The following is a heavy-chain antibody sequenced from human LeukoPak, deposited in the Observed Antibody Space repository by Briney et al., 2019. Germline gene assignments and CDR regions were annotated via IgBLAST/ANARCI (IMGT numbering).Heavy chain of an antibody. CDR3: AKAHFGVGATHYFDS. CDR2: LTGSGDNT. J-gene: IGHJ4*02. V-gene: IGHV3-23*01. CDR1: GFSFIIYW. D-gene: IGHD1-26*01. Sequence: GGSLRLSCAASGFSFIIYWMGWVRQAPGKGLEWVSALTGSGDNTYYADSVKGRFTISRDNSKNTLYLQMNSLRTEDTAVYYCAKAHFGVGATHYFDSWGQGTLVTVSS.